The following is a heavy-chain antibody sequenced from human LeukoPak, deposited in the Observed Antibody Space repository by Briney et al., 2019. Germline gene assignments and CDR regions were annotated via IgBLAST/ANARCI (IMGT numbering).Heavy chain of an antibody. CDR3: AREGTAGTY. Sequence: GGSLRLSCAASGFTFSSYSMNWDRQAPGKGLEWVSHITASGTAMFYADSVKGRFTISRDNAKNSLYLQMNSLRDEDTAVYYCAREGTAGTYWGQGTLVTVSS. J-gene: IGHJ4*02. CDR1: GFTFSSYS. CDR2: ITASGTAM. D-gene: IGHD6-13*01. V-gene: IGHV3-48*02.